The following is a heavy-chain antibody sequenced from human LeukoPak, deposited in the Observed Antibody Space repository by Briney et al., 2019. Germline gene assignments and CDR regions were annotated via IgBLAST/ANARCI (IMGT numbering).Heavy chain of an antibody. CDR1: GYTFTSYD. J-gene: IGHJ2*01. V-gene: IGHV1-8*02. D-gene: IGHD4-17*01. CDR2: MNPNSGNT. Sequence: ASVKVSCKASGYTFTSYDINWVRQATGQGLEWMGWMNPNSGNTGYAQKFQGRVTMTTDTSTSTAYMELRSLRSDDTAVYYCARDQYGDPYWYFDLWGRGTLVTVSS. CDR3: ARDQYGDPYWYFDL.